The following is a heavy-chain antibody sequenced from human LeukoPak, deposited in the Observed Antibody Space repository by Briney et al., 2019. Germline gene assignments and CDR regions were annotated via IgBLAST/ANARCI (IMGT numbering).Heavy chain of an antibody. CDR2: ISGSGGGT. CDR3: AKDLGRYRNNFFDY. D-gene: IGHD1-26*01. CDR1: GFTFSSIA. V-gene: IGHV3-23*01. Sequence: GGSLRLSCAASGFTFSSIATSWVRQAPDKGPEWVSTISGSGGGTYYADSVKGRFTISRDDSKNTLYLQMNSLRADDTAVYYCAKDLGRYRNNFFDYWGQGNLVTVSS. J-gene: IGHJ4*02.